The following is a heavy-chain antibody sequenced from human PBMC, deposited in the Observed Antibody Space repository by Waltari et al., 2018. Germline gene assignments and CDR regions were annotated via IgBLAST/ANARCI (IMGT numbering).Heavy chain of an antibody. V-gene: IGHV5-10-1*01. J-gene: IGHJ6*02. D-gene: IGHD2-2*01. CDR3: ARPVPGCSSTSCSDYYYYYGMDV. CDR2: IAPSDSYT. CDR1: GYSFTSYW. Sequence: ESLRISCTGSGYSFTSYWISWVRQMPGKGLEWMGRIAPSDSYTNYSPSFQGHVTISADKSISTAYLQWSSLKASDTAMYYCARPVPGCSSTSCSDYYYYYGMDVWGQGTTVTVSS.